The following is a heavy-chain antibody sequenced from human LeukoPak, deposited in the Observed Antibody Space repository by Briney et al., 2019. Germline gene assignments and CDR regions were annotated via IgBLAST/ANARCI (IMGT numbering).Heavy chain of an antibody. CDR1: GYTFTNCE. V-gene: IGHV1-8*01. Sequence: ASVKVSCKASGYTFTNCEINWVRQATGQGLEWMGWMHPNNGNTGYAQKFQGRVTMTRNTSISTVYMHLTSLRSEDTAVYYCARMSVSGIDFDSWGQGTLVTVSS. CDR3: ARMSVSGIDFDS. D-gene: IGHD6-19*01. J-gene: IGHJ4*02. CDR2: MHPNNGNT.